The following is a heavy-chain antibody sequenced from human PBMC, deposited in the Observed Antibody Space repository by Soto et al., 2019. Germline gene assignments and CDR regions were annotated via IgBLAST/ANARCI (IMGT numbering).Heavy chain of an antibody. CDR3: ARGVDFEGFSPYGMDV. V-gene: IGHV4-30-4*01. CDR2: IYYSGTT. CDR1: CGSINTGDYY. Sequence: PSETLSLTCTVSCGSINTGDYYWTWIRQPRGKGLEWIGYIYYSGTTYYNPSLKSRVSLSLDTSKNHFSLRLTSVTAADTAVYYCARGVDFEGFSPYGMDVWGQGTTVTVSS. D-gene: IGHD3-3*01. J-gene: IGHJ6*02.